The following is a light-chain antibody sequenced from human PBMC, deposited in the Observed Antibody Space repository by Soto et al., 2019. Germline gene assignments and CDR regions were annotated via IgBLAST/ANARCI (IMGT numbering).Light chain of an antibody. Sequence: DIQMTQSPSSLSASVGDRVTITCQASQNIRNYLNWYQQKPGKAPKLLIDFASSLQSGVPSRFSGSGSGTDFTLTISNLQPADFATYYCQQTYVTPLTFGGGTKVGIK. J-gene: IGKJ4*01. CDR2: FAS. CDR3: QQTYVTPLT. CDR1: QNIRNY. V-gene: IGKV1-39*01.